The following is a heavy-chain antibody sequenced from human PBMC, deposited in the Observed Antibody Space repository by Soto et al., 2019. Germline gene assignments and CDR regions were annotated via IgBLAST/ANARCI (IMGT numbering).Heavy chain of an antibody. J-gene: IGHJ6*02. V-gene: IGHV3-23*01. Sequence: EVQLLESGGGLVQPGGSLRLSCAASGFTFSSYAMSWVLQTPGKGLEWVSAISGNVDSTYYADSVNGRFTISRDNSKNTMYLQMNSLRAEDTAVYYCAKSRVPATNNPYYYSMDVWGQGTTVTVSS. CDR2: ISGNVDST. CDR3: AKSRVPATNNPYYYSMDV. CDR1: GFTFSSYA. D-gene: IGHD2-2*01.